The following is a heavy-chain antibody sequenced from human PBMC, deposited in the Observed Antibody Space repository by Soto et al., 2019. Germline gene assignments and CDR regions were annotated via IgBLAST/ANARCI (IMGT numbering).Heavy chain of an antibody. V-gene: IGHV1-46*01. CDR2: INPSSGST. Sequence: QVQLVQSGAEVKKPGASVKVSCKASGYPFTSYYVHWVRQAPGQGLEWMGFINPSSGSTSYAQKFQGRVTMTRDTYTSTVYMEVSSLRSEDTTVYYCAREMYTTRGSPFDYWGQRTLVTVSS. D-gene: IGHD3-16*01. J-gene: IGHJ4*02. CDR1: GYPFTSYY. CDR3: AREMYTTRGSPFDY.